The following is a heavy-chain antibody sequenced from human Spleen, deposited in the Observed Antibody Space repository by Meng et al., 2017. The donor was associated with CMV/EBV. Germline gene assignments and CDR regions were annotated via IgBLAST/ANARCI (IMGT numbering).Heavy chain of an antibody. J-gene: IGHJ6*02. CDR1: GFTFNRYW. D-gene: IGHD3-22*01. Sequence: GGSLRLSCVASGFTFNRYWMHWVRRAPGKGLVWVSHINSDGSSTTYADSVKGRFTMSRDNARNTLYLQMNSLRGEDTAVYYCAREDVFIMIDYYYGMDVWGQGTTVTVSS. CDR2: INSDGSST. V-gene: IGHV3-74*01. CDR3: AREDVFIMIDYYYGMDV.